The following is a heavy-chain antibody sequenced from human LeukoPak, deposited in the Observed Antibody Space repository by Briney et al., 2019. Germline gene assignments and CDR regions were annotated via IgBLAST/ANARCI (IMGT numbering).Heavy chain of an antibody. V-gene: IGHV1-69*06. CDR1: GGTFSSYA. Sequence: VASVKVSCKASGGTFSSYAISWVRQAPGQGLEWMGGIIPIFGTTNYAQKFQDRVTITAYKSTSTAYMELSSLRSEDTAVYYCARDLGTGGFDPWGQGTLVTVSS. CDR2: IIPIFGTT. CDR3: ARDLGTGGFDP. D-gene: IGHD7-27*01. J-gene: IGHJ5*02.